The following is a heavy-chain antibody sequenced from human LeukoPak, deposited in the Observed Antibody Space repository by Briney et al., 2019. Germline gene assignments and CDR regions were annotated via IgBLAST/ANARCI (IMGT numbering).Heavy chain of an antibody. V-gene: IGHV4-30-2*01. CDR3: ARSWGSCYFDY. J-gene: IGHJ4*02. Sequence: PSQTLSLTCTVSGGSISSGGYYWSWIRQPPGKGLEWIGYIYHSGSTYYNPSLKSRVTISVDRSKNQFSLKLSSVTAADTAVYYCARSWGSCYFDYWGQGTLVTVSS. CDR2: IYHSGST. D-gene: IGHD7-27*01. CDR1: GGSISSGGYY.